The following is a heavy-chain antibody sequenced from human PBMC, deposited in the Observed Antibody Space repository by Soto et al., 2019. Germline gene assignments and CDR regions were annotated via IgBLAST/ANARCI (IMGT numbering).Heavy chain of an antibody. CDR2: IYPGDSDT. V-gene: IGHV5-51*01. CDR3: ARLRQYCTSKICLAHYYYTLDV. D-gene: IGHD2-2*01. CDR1: GYSFTNYW. Sequence: ESLKISCKATGYSFTNYWIGWVRQMPGKGLEWMGTIYPGDSDTRYGPAFEGQVTISADKSITTAYLQWSSLKASDTAVYFCARLRQYCTSKICLAHYYYTLDVWGQGTTVTVSS. J-gene: IGHJ6*02.